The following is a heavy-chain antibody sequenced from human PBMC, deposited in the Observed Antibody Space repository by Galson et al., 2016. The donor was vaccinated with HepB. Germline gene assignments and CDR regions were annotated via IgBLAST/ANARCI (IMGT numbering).Heavy chain of an antibody. CDR1: GGSLSSRDW. CDR2: IYHSGTT. D-gene: IGHD3-3*02. V-gene: IGHV4-4*02. J-gene: IGHJ5*02. Sequence: SETLSLTCAVSGGSLSSRDWWSWVRQPPGKGLQWIGEIYHSGTTNYNPSLKSRVTISVDTSKNQLSLRLSSVTAADTAVYYCARILEAVAFGGGWFDHWGQGTLVTVSS. CDR3: ARILEAVAFGGGWFDH.